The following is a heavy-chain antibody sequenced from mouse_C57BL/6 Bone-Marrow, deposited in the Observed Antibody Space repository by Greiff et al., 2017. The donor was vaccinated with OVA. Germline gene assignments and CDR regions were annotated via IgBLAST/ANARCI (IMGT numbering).Heavy chain of an antibody. Sequence: VQLKESGPELVKPGASVKMSCKASGYTFTDYNMHWVKQSHGKSLEWIGYINPNNGGTSYNQKFKGKATLTVNKSSSTAYMELRSLTSEDSAVYYCARSWDWYFDVWGTGTTVTVSS. V-gene: IGHV1-22*01. J-gene: IGHJ1*03. CDR3: ARSWDWYFDV. CDR1: GYTFTDYN. D-gene: IGHD4-1*01. CDR2: INPNNGGT.